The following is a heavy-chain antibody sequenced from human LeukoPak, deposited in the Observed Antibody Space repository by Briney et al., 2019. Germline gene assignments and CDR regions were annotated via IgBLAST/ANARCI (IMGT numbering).Heavy chain of an antibody. CDR2: ISGSGGST. J-gene: IGHJ4*02. CDR1: GFTFSSYA. V-gene: IGHV3-23*01. D-gene: IGHD5-12*01. Sequence: TGGSLRLSCAASGFTFSSYAMSWVRQAPGKGLEWVSAISGSGGSTYYADSVKGRFTISRDNSKNTLYLQMNSLRAEDTAVYYCAEDGDYGGYALSDYWGQGTLVTVSS. CDR3: AEDGDYGGYALSDY.